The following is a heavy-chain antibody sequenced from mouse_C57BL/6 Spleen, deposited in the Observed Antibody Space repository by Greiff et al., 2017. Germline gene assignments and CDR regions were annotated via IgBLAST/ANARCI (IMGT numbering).Heavy chain of an antibody. CDR1: GYTFTDYN. Sequence: EVQLQQSGPELVKPGASVKMSCTASGYTFTDYNMHWVKQSHGKSLEWIGYINPNNGGTSYNQKFKGKATLTVNKSSSTAYMELRSLTSEDSAVYYCARNPHYYGRGGAMDYWGQGTSVTVSS. D-gene: IGHD1-2*01. V-gene: IGHV1-22*01. CDR3: ARNPHYYGRGGAMDY. CDR2: INPNNGGT. J-gene: IGHJ4*01.